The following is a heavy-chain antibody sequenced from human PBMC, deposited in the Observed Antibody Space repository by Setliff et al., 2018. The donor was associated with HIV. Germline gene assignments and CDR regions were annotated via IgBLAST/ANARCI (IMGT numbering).Heavy chain of an antibody. J-gene: IGHJ3*01. Sequence: PSETLSLTCAVYGGSFSGYSWNWIRQSPGKGLEWIGEINHSGSTNYNPSLKSRVTISVDTSKNQFSLKVTSVTAADTALYYCARDRSLRFSQSPSLHYFDVWGQGILVTVSS. CDR1: GGSFSGYS. CDR3: ARDRSLRFSQSPSLHYFDV. CDR2: INHSGST. V-gene: IGHV4-34*01.